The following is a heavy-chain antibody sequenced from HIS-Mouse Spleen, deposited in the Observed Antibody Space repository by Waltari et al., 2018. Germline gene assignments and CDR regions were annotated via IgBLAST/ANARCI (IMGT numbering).Heavy chain of an antibody. J-gene: IGHJ4*02. Sequence: QVQLVESGGGVVQPGRSLRLSCAASGFTFSSYGMPWVRQAPGKGLEWVAVISYDGSNKYYADSVKGRFTISRDNSKNTLYLQMNSLRAEDTAVYYCAKDGGVVMGVLDYWGQGTLVTVSS. D-gene: IGHD3-22*01. CDR3: AKDGGVVMGVLDY. V-gene: IGHV3-30*18. CDR1: GFTFSSYG. CDR2: ISYDGSNK.